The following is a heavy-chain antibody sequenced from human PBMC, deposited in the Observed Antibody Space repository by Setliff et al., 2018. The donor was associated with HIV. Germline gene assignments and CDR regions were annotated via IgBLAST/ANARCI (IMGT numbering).Heavy chain of an antibody. CDR2: IYTSGST. CDR3: AGGYSSTYYYYYYMDV. Sequence: SETLSLTCTVSGGSISSYYWSWLRQPAGKGLERIGRIYTSGSTNYNPSLKSRVTMSVDTSKNQFSLKLSSVTAADTAVYYCAGGYSSTYYYYYYMDVWGKGTTVTVSS. J-gene: IGHJ6*03. V-gene: IGHV4-4*07. CDR1: GGSISSYY. D-gene: IGHD5-18*01.